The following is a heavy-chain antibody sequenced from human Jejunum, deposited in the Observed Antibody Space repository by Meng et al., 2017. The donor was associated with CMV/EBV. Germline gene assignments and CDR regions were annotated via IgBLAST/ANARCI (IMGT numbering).Heavy chain of an antibody. CDR1: GFPFTTDW. J-gene: IGHJ4*01. Sequence: SGFPFTTDWSHWAPQAPGQGRVWVSRINGDGRSTTSADPVKGRLTIPRDNPINTLYLQMSSLRVENTAVYYCARGATGGSYRFDFWGHGTLVTVSS. CDR2: INGDGRST. D-gene: IGHD1-26*01. CDR3: ARGATGGSYRFDF. V-gene: IGHV3-74*01.